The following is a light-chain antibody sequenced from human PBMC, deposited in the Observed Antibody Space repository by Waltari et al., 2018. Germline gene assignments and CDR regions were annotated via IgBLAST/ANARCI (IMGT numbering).Light chain of an antibody. Sequence: DIQMTQSPSTLSASEGDRVTITCRASQSISNWLAWYQQKPGKAPKLLIYKASSLESGVPSRFSGSGSGTEFTLTISSLQPDDFATYFCQQYETMGTFGQGTKLETK. J-gene: IGKJ2*01. CDR1: QSISNW. V-gene: IGKV1-5*03. CDR3: QQYETMGT. CDR2: KAS.